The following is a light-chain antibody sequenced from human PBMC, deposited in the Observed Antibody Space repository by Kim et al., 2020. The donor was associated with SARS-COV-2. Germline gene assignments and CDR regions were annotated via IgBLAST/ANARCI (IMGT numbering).Light chain of an antibody. CDR1: QSVGNS. CDR2: DAF. CDR3: QQRGNWPLT. Sequence: PGERATLSCRASQSVGNSFAWYQQKPGQAPRLLIYDAFSRASGVPARFSGRGSGTDFSLTISSLEPEDFAFYYCQQRGNWPLTFGQGTKV. J-gene: IGKJ1*01. V-gene: IGKV3-11*01.